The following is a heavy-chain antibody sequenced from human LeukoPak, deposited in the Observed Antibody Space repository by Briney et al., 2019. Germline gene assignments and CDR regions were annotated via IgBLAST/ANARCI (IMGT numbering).Heavy chain of an antibody. D-gene: IGHD3-10*01. CDR3: ASAIGSGGNWFDP. J-gene: IGHJ5*02. Sequence: PSETLSLTCAVCGGSFSGYYWSWIRQPPGKGLEWIGEINHSGSTNYNPSLKSRVTISVDTSKNQFSLKLSSVTATDTAVYYCASAIGSGGNWFDPWGQGTLVTVSS. CDR2: INHSGST. V-gene: IGHV4-34*01. CDR1: GGSFSGYY.